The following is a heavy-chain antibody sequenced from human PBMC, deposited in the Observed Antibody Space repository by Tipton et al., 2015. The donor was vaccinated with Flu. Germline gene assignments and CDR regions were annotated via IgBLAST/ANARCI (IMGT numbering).Heavy chain of an antibody. Sequence: TLSPTCSISGASISSKTFYWAWIRQLPGKGLEWIGSIYHTGTTYYNPSLKSRVTMSVDTSKNEVSLSVTSVTAADTAVYYCAKDRGVDWNWFDPWGRGTLVAVSS. CDR2: IYHTGTT. J-gene: IGHJ5*02. V-gene: IGHV4-39*07. CDR3: AKDRGVDWNWFDP. D-gene: IGHD3-9*01. CDR1: GASISSKTFY.